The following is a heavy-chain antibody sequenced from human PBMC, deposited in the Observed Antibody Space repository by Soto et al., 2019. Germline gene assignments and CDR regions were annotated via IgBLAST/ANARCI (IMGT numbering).Heavy chain of an antibody. J-gene: IGHJ4*02. CDR3: ARGGTAEADF. Sequence: QAQLVQSGAEVKEPGASVKVSCKASGYTFTGYGITWVRQAPGQGLEWMGWASPLSATTNYAPKFQGRVTMTTDTSTNMAYMELSSLRSDVTAVYYCARGGTAEADFWGQGTLVTVSS. D-gene: IGHD2-21*02. CDR1: GYTFTGYG. V-gene: IGHV1-18*01. CDR2: ASPLSATT.